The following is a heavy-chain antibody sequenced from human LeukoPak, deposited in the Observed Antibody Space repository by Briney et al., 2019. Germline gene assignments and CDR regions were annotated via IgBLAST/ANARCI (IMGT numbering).Heavy chain of an antibody. CDR1: GSTFSSYG. CDR2: IWYDGSNK. D-gene: IGHD1-14*01. Sequence: GGSLRLSCAASGSTFSSYGMHWVRQAPGKGLEWVAVIWYDGSNKYYADSVKGRFTISRDNSKNTLYLQMNSLRAEDTAVYYCAKLRGPRGNLDAFDIWGQGTMVTVSS. J-gene: IGHJ3*02. CDR3: AKLRGPRGNLDAFDI. V-gene: IGHV3-33*06.